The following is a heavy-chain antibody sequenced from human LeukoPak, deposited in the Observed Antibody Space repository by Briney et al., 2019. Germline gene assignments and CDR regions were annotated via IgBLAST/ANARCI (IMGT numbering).Heavy chain of an antibody. Sequence: GGSLRLSCAASGFTFSSYSMNWVRQAPGKGLEWFSSISSSSSYIYYADSVKGRFTISRDNAKNSLYLQMNSLRAEDTAVYYCAIFSIAARPGPWGQGTLVTVSS. CDR1: GFTFSSYS. J-gene: IGHJ5*02. V-gene: IGHV3-21*01. D-gene: IGHD6-6*01. CDR2: ISSSSSYI. CDR3: AIFSIAARPGP.